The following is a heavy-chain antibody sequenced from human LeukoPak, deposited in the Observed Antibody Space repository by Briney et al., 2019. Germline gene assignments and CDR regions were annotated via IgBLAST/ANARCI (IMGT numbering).Heavy chain of an antibody. V-gene: IGHV1-8*02. CDR2: MNPNSGNT. J-gene: IGHJ4*02. D-gene: IGHD2-2*01. CDR1: GYTFTSYG. CDR3: ARMPTLVPAAIPFDY. Sequence: ASVKVSCKASGYTFTSYGISWVRQAPGQGLEWMGWMNPNSGNTGYAQKFQGRVTMTRNTSISTAYMELSSLRSEDTAVYYCARMPTLVPAAIPFDYWGQGTLVTVSS.